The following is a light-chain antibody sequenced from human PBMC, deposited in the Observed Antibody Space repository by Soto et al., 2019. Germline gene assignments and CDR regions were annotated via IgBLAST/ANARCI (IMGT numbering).Light chain of an antibody. CDR1: QSVRSRY. CDR3: QQYGSSPI. V-gene: IGKV3-20*01. J-gene: IGKJ4*01. Sequence: EIVLTQSPGTLSLSPGKRSTLSSRDSQSVRSRYLAWSQPKPGQAPRVLIYGASSSATGIPDRFSGSGSRTDFTLTISRLEPEDFAVDYCQQYGSSPIFGGGTKVDIK. CDR2: GAS.